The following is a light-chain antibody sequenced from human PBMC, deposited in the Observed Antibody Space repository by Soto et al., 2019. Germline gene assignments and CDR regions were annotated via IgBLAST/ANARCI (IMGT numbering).Light chain of an antibody. Sequence: EIVVTQSPVTLSVSPGERATLSCRASQSVSRNLAWYQQKPGQAPRLLIYGASTRATGISARFSGSGSGTEFTLTISSLQSEDFAVYYCQQYDNWPPLTFGGGTKVEIK. V-gene: IGKV3-15*01. CDR1: QSVSRN. J-gene: IGKJ4*01. CDR3: QQYDNWPPLT. CDR2: GAS.